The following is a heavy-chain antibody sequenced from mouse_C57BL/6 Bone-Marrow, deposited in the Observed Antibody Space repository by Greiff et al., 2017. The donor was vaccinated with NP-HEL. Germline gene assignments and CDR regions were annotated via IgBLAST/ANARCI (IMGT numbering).Heavy chain of an antibody. CDR3: ARSKRGFDY. J-gene: IGHJ2*01. CDR1: GYAFTNYL. V-gene: IGHV1-54*01. CDR2: INPGSGGT. Sequence: QVQLQQSGAELVRPGTSVKVSCKASGYAFTNYLIEWVKQRPGQGLEWIGVINPGSGGTNYTEKFKGKATLTADKSSSTAYMQLSSLTSEDAAVYFCARSKRGFDYWGQGTTLTVSS.